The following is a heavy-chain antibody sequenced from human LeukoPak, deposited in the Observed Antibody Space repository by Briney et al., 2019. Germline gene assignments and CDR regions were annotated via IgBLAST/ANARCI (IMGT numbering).Heavy chain of an antibody. CDR3: ARDSGHRVMPGELYYYYMDV. Sequence: PSGTLSLTCAVSGGSISSSNWWSWVRQPPGKGLEWIGEIYHSGSTNYNPSLKSRVTISVDKSKNQFSLKLSSVTAADTAVYYCARDSGHRVMPGELYYYYMDVWGKGTTVTVSS. CDR1: GGSISSSNW. J-gene: IGHJ6*03. D-gene: IGHD3-10*01. CDR2: IYHSGST. V-gene: IGHV4-4*02.